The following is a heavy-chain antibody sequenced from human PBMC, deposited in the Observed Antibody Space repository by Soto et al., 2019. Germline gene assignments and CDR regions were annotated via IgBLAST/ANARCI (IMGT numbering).Heavy chain of an antibody. CDR1: GFTFSSYG. CDR2: ISYDGSNK. V-gene: IGHV3-30*03. D-gene: IGHD3-3*01. J-gene: IGHJ4*02. Sequence: GGSLRLSCAASGFTFSSYGMHWVRQAPGKGLEWVAVISYDGSNKYYADSVKGRFTISRDNSKNTLYLQMNSLRAEDTAVYYCARVSFGVAGFDYWGQGTLVTVSS. CDR3: ARVSFGVAGFDY.